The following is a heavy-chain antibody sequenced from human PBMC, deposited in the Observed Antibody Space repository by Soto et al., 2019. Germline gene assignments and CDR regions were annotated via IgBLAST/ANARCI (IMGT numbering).Heavy chain of an antibody. J-gene: IGHJ4*02. V-gene: IGHV3-23*01. CDR3: AKGRESSGSYRPFDY. CDR1: GFTFSSYA. D-gene: IGHD3-22*01. CDR2: ISAGAVAT. Sequence: SCAASGFTFSSYAMSWVRQAPGKGLEWVSAISAGAVATNYADSVKGRFTISRDNSKNTPYLQMNSLRAEDTAVYYCAKGRESSGSYRPFDYWGQGALVTVSS.